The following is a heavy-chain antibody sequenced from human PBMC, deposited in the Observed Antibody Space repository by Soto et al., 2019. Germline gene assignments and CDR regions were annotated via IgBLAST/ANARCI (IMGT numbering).Heavy chain of an antibody. J-gene: IGHJ2*01. CDR1: GDIFSSYP. CDR2: IVPLLGTA. CDR3: ARDRGSQNWYFGV. V-gene: IGHV1-69*01. Sequence: QVQLVQSGAEVKKPGSSVKVSCKASGDIFSSYPFSWVRHAPGQGLEWMGGIVPLLGTADYAQKFQDRVTITADDSTSTVEMELSSLRSDNTAVYYSARDRGSQNWYFGVWGRGTLVSVSS. D-gene: IGHD3-10*01.